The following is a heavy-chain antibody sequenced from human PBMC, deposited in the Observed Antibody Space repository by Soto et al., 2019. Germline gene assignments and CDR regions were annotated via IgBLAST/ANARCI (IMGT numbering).Heavy chain of an antibody. Sequence: PGGSLRLSCAASGFTFSSYAMSWVRQAPGKGLEWVSAISGSGGSTYYADSVKGRFTISRDNSKNTLYLQMNSLRAEDTAVYYCASRLDVLRFLEWLPPGYYYGMDVWGQGTTVTVSS. J-gene: IGHJ6*02. CDR1: GFTFSSYA. V-gene: IGHV3-23*01. CDR3: ASRLDVLRFLEWLPPGYYYGMDV. CDR2: ISGSGGST. D-gene: IGHD3-3*01.